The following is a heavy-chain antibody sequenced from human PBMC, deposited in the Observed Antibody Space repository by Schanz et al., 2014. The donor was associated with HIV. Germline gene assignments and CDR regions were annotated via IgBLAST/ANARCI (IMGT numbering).Heavy chain of an antibody. Sequence: VQLVESGGGVVQPGRSRRLSCAASGFTFSSYSMHWVRQAPGKGLEWVAVITYDGSYKYYSDSVKGRFSISRDSSKSMVYLQMNSLRLEDTGVYYCARDRVRDYQLLPGYYNYAMDVWGQGTTVIVSS. CDR1: GFTFSSYS. CDR3: ARDRVRDYQLLPGYYNYAMDV. J-gene: IGHJ6*02. V-gene: IGHV3-30*04. CDR2: ITYDGSYK. D-gene: IGHD4-17*01.